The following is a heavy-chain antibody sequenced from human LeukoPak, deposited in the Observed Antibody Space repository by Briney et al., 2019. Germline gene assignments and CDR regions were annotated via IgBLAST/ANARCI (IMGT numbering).Heavy chain of an antibody. CDR2: IFNSGST. CDR3: ARESTIEYSTWGHYYFYYMYV. V-gene: IGHV4-4*07. CDR1: GGSISGYN. Sequence: SETLSLTCTVSGGSISGYNWNWIRQPAGKGLEWIGRIFNSGSTKYNPSLKSRVTMSVDTSKNHFSLKLSSVTASDAAVYYCARESTIEYSTWGHYYFYYMYVWGKGTTVTASS. J-gene: IGHJ6*03. D-gene: IGHD6-6*01.